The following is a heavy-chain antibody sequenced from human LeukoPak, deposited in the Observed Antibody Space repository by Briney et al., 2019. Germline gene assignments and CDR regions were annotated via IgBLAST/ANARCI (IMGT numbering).Heavy chain of an antibody. CDR2: ISGSGGST. CDR3: AKEYDFWSGDPFDY. Sequence: GGSLRLSCAASGFTVSSNYMSWVRQAPGKGLEWVSAISGSGGSTYYADSVKGRFTISRDNSKNTLYLQMNSLRAEDTAVYYCAKEYDFWSGDPFDYWGQGTLVTVSS. CDR1: GFTVSSNY. J-gene: IGHJ4*02. V-gene: IGHV3-23*01. D-gene: IGHD3-3*01.